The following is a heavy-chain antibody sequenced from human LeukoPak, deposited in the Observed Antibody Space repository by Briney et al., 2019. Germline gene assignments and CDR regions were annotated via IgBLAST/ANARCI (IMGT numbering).Heavy chain of an antibody. Sequence: GGSLRLSCAASGFTFSDYYMSWLRQAPGKGLEWLSYISSSTGSVYYADSLRGRFTISRDNAKNPLYLQMNSLRGEDTAVYYCARGGGDTAPHDHWGQGTLVTVSS. CDR1: GFTFSDYY. CDR3: ARGGGDTAPHDH. D-gene: IGHD5-18*01. CDR2: ISSSTGSV. V-gene: IGHV3-11*01. J-gene: IGHJ4*02.